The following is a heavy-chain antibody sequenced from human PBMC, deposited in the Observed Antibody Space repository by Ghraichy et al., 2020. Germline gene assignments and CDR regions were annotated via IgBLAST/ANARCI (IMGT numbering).Heavy chain of an antibody. CDR1: GGSISSSSYY. Sequence: SETLSLTCTVSGGSISSSSYYWGWIRQPPGKGLEWIGSIYYSGSTYYNPSLKSRVTISVDTSKNQFSLKLSSVTAADTAVYYCARRPYDFWSGYYGSYFDYWGQGTLVTVSS. J-gene: IGHJ4*02. D-gene: IGHD3-3*01. CDR3: ARRPYDFWSGYYGSYFDY. CDR2: IYYSGST. V-gene: IGHV4-39*01.